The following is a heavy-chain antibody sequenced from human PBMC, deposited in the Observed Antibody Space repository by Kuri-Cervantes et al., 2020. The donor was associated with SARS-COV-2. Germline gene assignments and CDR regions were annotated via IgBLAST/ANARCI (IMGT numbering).Heavy chain of an antibody. J-gene: IGHJ4*02. Sequence: GGSLRLSCAASGFTVSSNYMSWVRQAPGKGLEWVSVIYSGGSTSYADSVKGRFTISGDNSRNTLYLQMNSLRAEDTAVYYCARGHDRRVYFSTPAPYYFDFWGQGILVTVSS. V-gene: IGHV3-53*01. CDR1: GFTVSSNY. CDR2: IYSGGST. CDR3: ARGHDRRVYFSTPAPYYFDF. D-gene: IGHD3-22*01.